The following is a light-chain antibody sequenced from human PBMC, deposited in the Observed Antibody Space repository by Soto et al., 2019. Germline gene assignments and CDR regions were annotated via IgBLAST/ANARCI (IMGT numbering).Light chain of an antibody. CDR3: QSYDSSLSGFYV. J-gene: IGLJ1*01. CDR2: GNS. Sequence: QSVLTQPSSVSGAPGQRVTISCTGSSSNIGAGYDVHWYQQLPGTAPKLLIYGNSNRPSGVPDRFSGSKSGTSASLAITWLQAEDEADYYCQSYDSSLSGFYVFGTGTKVTVL. V-gene: IGLV1-40*01. CDR1: SSNIGAGYD.